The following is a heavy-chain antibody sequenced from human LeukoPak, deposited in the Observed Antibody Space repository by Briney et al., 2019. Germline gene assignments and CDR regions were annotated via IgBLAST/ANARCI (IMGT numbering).Heavy chain of an antibody. V-gene: IGHV4-39*01. D-gene: IGHD6-13*01. Sequence: SQTLSLTCTVSGDSISSSNYYWGWIRQPPGKGLEWIGSTPYSGDTVYNPSLKSRIIISVDTSKNQFSLKLTSVTAADTAVYYCVRSLATSGMYWGQGTLVTVSS. CDR1: GDSISSSNYY. CDR2: TPYSGDT. CDR3: VRSLATSGMY. J-gene: IGHJ4*02.